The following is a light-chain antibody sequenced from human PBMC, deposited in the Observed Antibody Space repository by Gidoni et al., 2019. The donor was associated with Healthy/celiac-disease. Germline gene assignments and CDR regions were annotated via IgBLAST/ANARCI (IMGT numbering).Light chain of an antibody. CDR3: QQYYSTPLT. CDR1: QSVLYSSNNKNY. CDR2: WAS. V-gene: IGKV4-1*01. Sequence: DIVMTHSPDSLAVSRGERATINSKSSQSVLYSSNNKNYLAWYQQKPGQPPKLLIYWASTRESGVPDRFSGSGSGTDFTLTISSLQAEDVAVYYCQQYYSTPLTFGPGTKVDIK. J-gene: IGKJ3*01.